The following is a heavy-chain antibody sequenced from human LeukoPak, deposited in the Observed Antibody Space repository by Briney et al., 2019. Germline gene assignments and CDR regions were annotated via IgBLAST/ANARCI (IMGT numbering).Heavy chain of an antibody. V-gene: IGHV3-30*18. D-gene: IGHD6-19*01. CDR3: AKEESEGIAVAGTLL. CDR1: GFTFSSYG. CDR2: ISYDGSNK. J-gene: IGHJ4*02. Sequence: GGSLRLSCAASGFTFSSYGMHWVRQAPGKGLEWVAVISYDGSNKYYADSVKGRFTISRDNSKNTLYLQMNSLRAEDTAVYYCAKEESEGIAVAGTLLWGQGTLVTVS.